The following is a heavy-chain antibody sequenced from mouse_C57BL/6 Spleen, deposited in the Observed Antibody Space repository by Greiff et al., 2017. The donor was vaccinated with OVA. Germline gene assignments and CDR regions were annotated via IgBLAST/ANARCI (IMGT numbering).Heavy chain of an antibody. Sequence: VQLKESGGGLVQPGGSLSLSCAASGFTFTDYYMSWVRQPPGKALEWLGFIRNKANGYTTEYSASVKGRFTISRDNSQSILYLQMNALRAEDSATYYCARVEVYYDYDGAMDYWGQGTSVTVSS. J-gene: IGHJ4*01. CDR2: IRNKANGYTT. CDR3: ARVEVYYDYDGAMDY. CDR1: GFTFTDYY. D-gene: IGHD2-4*01. V-gene: IGHV7-3*01.